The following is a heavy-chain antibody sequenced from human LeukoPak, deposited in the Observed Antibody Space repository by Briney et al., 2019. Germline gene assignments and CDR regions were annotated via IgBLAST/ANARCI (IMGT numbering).Heavy chain of an antibody. Sequence: SVKVSCKASGGTFSSYAISWVRQAPGQGLEWMGRIIPIFGTANYAQKFQGRVTITTDESTGTAYMELSSLRSEDTAVYYCARIRYYYDSSGYYFFWFDPWGQGTLVTVSS. CDR3: ARIRYYYDSSGYYFFWFDP. CDR2: IIPIFGTA. J-gene: IGHJ5*02. V-gene: IGHV1-69*05. D-gene: IGHD3-22*01. CDR1: GGTFSSYA.